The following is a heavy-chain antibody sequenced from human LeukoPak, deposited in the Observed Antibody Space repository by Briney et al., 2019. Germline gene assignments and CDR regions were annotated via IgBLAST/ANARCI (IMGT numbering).Heavy chain of an antibody. CDR3: ARVLLWFGELYTHAFDI. CDR2: IYYSGST. D-gene: IGHD3-10*01. Sequence: PSETLSLTCTVSGGSISSGDYYWSWIRQPPGKGLEWIGYIYYSGSTYYNPSLKSRVTISVDTFKNQFSLKLSSVTAADTAVYYCARVLLWFGELYTHAFDIWGQGTMVTVSS. V-gene: IGHV4-30-4*01. J-gene: IGHJ3*02. CDR1: GGSISSGDYY.